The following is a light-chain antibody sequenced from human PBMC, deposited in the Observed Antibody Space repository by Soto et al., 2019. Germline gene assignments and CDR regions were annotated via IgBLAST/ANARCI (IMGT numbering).Light chain of an antibody. J-gene: IGLJ2*01. CDR2: EVD. V-gene: IGLV2-18*02. CDR3: SSYTRSGSVV. Sequence: QSVLTQPLSVSGSPGQSVTISCTGTSSDVGDYNRVSWYQQPPGTAPKLMIYEVDNRPSGVPNRFSGSKSGNAASLTISGLQAEDEADYYCSSYTRSGSVVFGGGTKVTVL. CDR1: SSDVGDYNR.